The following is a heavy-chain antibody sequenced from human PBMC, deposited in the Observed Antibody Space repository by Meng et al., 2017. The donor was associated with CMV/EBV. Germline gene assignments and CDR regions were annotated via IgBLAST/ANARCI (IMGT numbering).Heavy chain of an antibody. V-gene: IGHV1-69*05. Sequence: SVKVSCKAVGGSFSSYEIIWVRQAPGQGLEWLGGIIPIFGTTNYARKFQGRVTFTTDESTTTAYMELSGLTSEDTAVHYCARRAVCSDCSNPLAIWGQGTLVTVSS. CDR2: IIPIFGTT. CDR1: GGSFSSYE. D-gene: IGHD6-19*01. J-gene: IGHJ3*02. CDR3: ARRAVCSDCSNPLAI.